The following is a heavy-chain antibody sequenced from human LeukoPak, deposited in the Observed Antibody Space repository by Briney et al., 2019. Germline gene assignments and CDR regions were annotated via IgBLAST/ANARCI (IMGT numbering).Heavy chain of an antibody. D-gene: IGHD1-1*01. CDR3: ATDRREERSGWNRDRFTY. CDR2: IREDGSER. Sequence: GGSLRLSCAASGFTFSTYWMNWVRQAPGRGPEWVANIREDGSERNYVDSVKGRFTISRDNAKNSLYLQMNNLTAEDTAFYYCATDRREERSGWNRDRFTYWGQGTLVTVSS. CDR1: GFTFSTYW. J-gene: IGHJ4*02. V-gene: IGHV3-7*05.